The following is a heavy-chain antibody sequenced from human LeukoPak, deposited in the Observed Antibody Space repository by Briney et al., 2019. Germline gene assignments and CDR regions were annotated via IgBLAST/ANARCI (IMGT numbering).Heavy chain of an antibody. CDR1: GFTFSSYG. CDR3: ARDGYCSSTSCYGDPGAFDI. D-gene: IGHD2-2*03. Sequence: GRSLRLSCAASGFTFSSYGMHWVRQAPGKGLEWVAVIWYDGSNKYYADSVKGRFTISRDNSKNTLYLQMNSLRAEDTAVYYCARDGYCSSTSCYGDPGAFDIWGQGTMVTVSS. V-gene: IGHV3-33*01. J-gene: IGHJ3*02. CDR2: IWYDGSNK.